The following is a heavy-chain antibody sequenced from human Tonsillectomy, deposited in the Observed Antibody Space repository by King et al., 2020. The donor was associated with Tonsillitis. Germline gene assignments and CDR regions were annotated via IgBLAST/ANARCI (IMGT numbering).Heavy chain of an antibody. CDR1: GGAFSGYY. CDR2: INHCGST. V-gene: IGHV4-34*01. CDR3: ARDGGYYVSGTYQYY. J-gene: IGHJ4*02. D-gene: IGHD3-10*01. Sequence: VQLQQWGAGLLKSSETLSLTCAVYGGAFSGYYWTLICQPPGKGLEWIGEINHCGSTKYNPSLKSRVTISVDMSKNRFSLKLSSVSAADTAVYYCARDGGYYVSGTYQYYWGQGTLVTVSS.